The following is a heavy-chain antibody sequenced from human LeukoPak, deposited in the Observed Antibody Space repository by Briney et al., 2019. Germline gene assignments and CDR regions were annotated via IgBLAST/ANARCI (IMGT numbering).Heavy chain of an antibody. CDR2: IWYDGSHQ. J-gene: IGHJ5*02. Sequence: GGSLRLSCAASGFPFSGSGMHWVRQAPGKGLEWVAVIWYDGSHQYYADSVKGRFTISRDNSKNTLDLQMNSLRVEDTAVYFCAKDKDTPATAQPQRGYESWGQGTLVTVSS. D-gene: IGHD2-15*01. CDR3: AKDKDTPATAQPQRGYES. V-gene: IGHV3-33*06. CDR1: GFPFSGSG.